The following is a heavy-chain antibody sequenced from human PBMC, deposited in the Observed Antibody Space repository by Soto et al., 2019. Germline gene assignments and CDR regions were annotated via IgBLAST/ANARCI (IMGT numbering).Heavy chain of an antibody. CDR1: GGSISSYY. CDR3: ARADDSSGYLPCDY. J-gene: IGHJ4*02. CDR2: IYYSVST. D-gene: IGHD3-22*01. V-gene: IGHV4-59*01. Sequence: PSETLSLTCTVSGGSISSYYWSWIRQPPGKGLEWIGYIYYSVSTNYNPSLKSRVTISVETSKNQFSLKLSSVTAADTAVYYCARADDSSGYLPCDYWGKGKMVTVSS.